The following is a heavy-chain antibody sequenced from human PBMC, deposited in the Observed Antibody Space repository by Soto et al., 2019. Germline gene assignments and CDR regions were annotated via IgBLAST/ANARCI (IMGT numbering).Heavy chain of an antibody. Sequence: EVQLVESGGGLIQPGGSLRLSCAASWFTVSSNYMSWVRQAPGKGLEWVSVIYSGGSTYYADSVKGRFTISRDNSKNTLYLQMNSLRAEDTDVYYCARDRVESGYPEYFQHWGQGTLVTVSS. CDR3: ARDRVESGYPEYFQH. CDR2: IYSGGST. V-gene: IGHV3-53*01. D-gene: IGHD3-22*01. CDR1: WFTVSSNY. J-gene: IGHJ1*01.